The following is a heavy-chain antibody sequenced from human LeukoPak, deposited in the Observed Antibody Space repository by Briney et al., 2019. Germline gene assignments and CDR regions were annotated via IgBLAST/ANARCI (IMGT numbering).Heavy chain of an antibody. CDR3: ARDEGYYYDSSGYPVPSG. J-gene: IGHJ4*02. V-gene: IGHV1-69*10. Sequence: ASVKVSCKASGGTFSSYAISWVRQAPGQGLEWMGGIIPILGTANYAQKFQGRVTITADKSTSTAYMELSSLRSEDTAVYYCARDEGYYYDSSGYPVPSGWGQGTLVTVSS. CDR1: GGTFSSYA. D-gene: IGHD3-22*01. CDR2: IIPILGTA.